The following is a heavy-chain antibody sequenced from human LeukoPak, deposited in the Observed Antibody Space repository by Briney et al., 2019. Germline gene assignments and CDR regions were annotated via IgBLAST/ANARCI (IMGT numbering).Heavy chain of an antibody. CDR2: IKQDGSEK. CDR3: AKDRETYEYTFDY. CDR1: GFTFSSYW. D-gene: IGHD6-6*01. Sequence: GGSLRLSCAASGFTFSSYWMSWVRQAPGKGLEWVANIKQDGSEKYYVDSVKGRFTIFRDNAKNSLYLQMNSLRAEDTAVYYCAKDRETYEYTFDYWGQGTLVTVSS. V-gene: IGHV3-7*01. J-gene: IGHJ4*02.